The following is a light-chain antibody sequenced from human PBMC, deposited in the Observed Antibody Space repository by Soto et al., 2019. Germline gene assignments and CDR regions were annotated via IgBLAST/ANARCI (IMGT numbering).Light chain of an antibody. Sequence: EIVLTQSPGTLSLSPGERATLSCRASQSFNSIYLAWYQQKPGQAPRLLIYGASSRATGIPDRFSGSGSGTDFTLTISSLQSEDFAVYYCQQYNNWPITFGPGTRLEIK. CDR2: GAS. CDR3: QQYNNWPIT. J-gene: IGKJ5*01. CDR1: QSFNSIY. V-gene: IGKV3-20*01.